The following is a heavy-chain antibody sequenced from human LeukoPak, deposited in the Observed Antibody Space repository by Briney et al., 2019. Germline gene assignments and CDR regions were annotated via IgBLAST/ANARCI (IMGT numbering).Heavy chain of an antibody. V-gene: IGHV4-30-4*01. CDR2: IYYSGST. CDR1: GGSISSGDYY. J-gene: IGHJ4*02. D-gene: IGHD3-9*01. Sequence: SETLSLTCTVSGGSISSGDYYWGWIRQPPGKGLEWIGYIYYSGSTYYNPSLKSRVTISVDTSKNQFSLKLSSVTAADTAVYYCARGVLDILTGYYFDYWGQGTLVTVSS. CDR3: ARGVLDILTGYYFDY.